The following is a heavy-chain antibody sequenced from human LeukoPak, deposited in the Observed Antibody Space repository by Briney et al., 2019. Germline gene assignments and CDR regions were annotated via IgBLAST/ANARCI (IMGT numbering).Heavy chain of an antibody. CDR1: GYTFTSYD. J-gene: IGHJ6*02. D-gene: IGHD1-26*01. Sequence: ASVKVSCKASGYTFTSYDINWVRQATGQGLEWMGWMNPNSGNTGYAQKFQGRVTMTRNTSISTAYMELSSLRSEDTAVYYCARGREVGANYYYYGMDVWGQGTTVTVSS. CDR3: ARGREVGANYYYYGMDV. CDR2: MNPNSGNT. V-gene: IGHV1-8*01.